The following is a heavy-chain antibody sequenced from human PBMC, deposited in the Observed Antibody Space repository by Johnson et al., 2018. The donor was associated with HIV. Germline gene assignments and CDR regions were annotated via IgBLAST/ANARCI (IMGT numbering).Heavy chain of an antibody. D-gene: IGHD4-23*01. J-gene: IGHJ3*02. V-gene: IGHV3-30-3*01. Sequence: QVLLVESGGGLVQPGGSLRLSCAASGFTVSSNYMSWVRQAPGKGREWVAVISYDGCNKYSADSAKGRFTNSRDDSTNTLYLQMNSLKTEDTAVYYCTTAGKLTLGQAFDIWGQGTMVTVSS. CDR1: GFTVSSNY. CDR3: TTAGKLTLGQAFDI. CDR2: ISYDGCNK.